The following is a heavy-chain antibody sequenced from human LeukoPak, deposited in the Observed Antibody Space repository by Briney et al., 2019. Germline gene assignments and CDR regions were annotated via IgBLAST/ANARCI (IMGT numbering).Heavy chain of an antibody. D-gene: IGHD3-22*01. V-gene: IGHV3-30*18. CDR2: ISYDGSNK. CDR1: GFTFSSYG. CDR3: AKRGVVSRVILVGFLEEAYYFDS. Sequence: PGGSLRLSCAASGFTFSSYGMHWVRQAPGKGLEWVAVISYDGSNKYYADSVKGRFTISRDNPKNTLYLQMNSLRAEDTAVYFCAKRGVVSRVILVGFLEEAYYFDSWGQGALVTVSS. J-gene: IGHJ4*02.